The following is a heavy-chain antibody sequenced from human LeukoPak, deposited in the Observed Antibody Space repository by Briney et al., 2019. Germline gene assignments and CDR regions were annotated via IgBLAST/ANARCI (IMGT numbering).Heavy chain of an antibody. CDR1: GFTFSGSA. CDR2: IRSKANSYAT. Sequence: GGSLRLSCAASGFTFSGSAMHWVRQASGKGLEWVGRIRSKANSYATAYAASVKGRFTISRDDSKNTAYLQMNSLKTEDTAVYYCTTIAAAGLHHFDYWGQGTPVTVSS. D-gene: IGHD6-13*01. CDR3: TTIAAAGLHHFDY. J-gene: IGHJ4*02. V-gene: IGHV3-73*01.